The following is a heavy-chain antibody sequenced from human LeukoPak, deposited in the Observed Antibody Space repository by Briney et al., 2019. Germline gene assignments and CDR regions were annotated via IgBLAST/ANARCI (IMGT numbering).Heavy chain of an antibody. CDR1: GFTFSSYA. CDR2: ISGSGGST. J-gene: IGHJ4*02. D-gene: IGHD3-10*01. V-gene: IGHV3-23*01. CDR3: AKDKRTRYYYGSGSFLQYYFDY. Sequence: PGGSLRLSCAASGFTFSSYAMSWVRQAPGKGLEWVSAISGSGGSTYYADSVKGRFTISRDNSKNTLYLQMNSLRAEDTAVYYCAKDKRTRYYYGSGSFLQYYFDYWGQGTLVTVSS.